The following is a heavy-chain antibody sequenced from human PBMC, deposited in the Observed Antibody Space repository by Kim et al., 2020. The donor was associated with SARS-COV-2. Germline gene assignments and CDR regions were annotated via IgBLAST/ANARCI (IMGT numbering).Heavy chain of an antibody. D-gene: IGHD3-10*01. CDR3: IHYGSGSYSTDY. CDR1: GFTFSDSV. Sequence: GGSLRLSCAASGFTFSDSVMHWVRQASGKGLEWVGRIRSKANSYATEYAASVRGRFTISRDDSKNTAFLQMNSLKSEDTAVYYCIHYGSGSYSTDYWGQGTLGNVTS. CDR2: IRSKANSYAT. J-gene: IGHJ4*02. V-gene: IGHV3-73*01.